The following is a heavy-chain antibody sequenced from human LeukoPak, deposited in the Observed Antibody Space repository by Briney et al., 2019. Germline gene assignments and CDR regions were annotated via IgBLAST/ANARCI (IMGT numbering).Heavy chain of an antibody. J-gene: IGHJ4*02. Sequence: GGSLRLSCAASGFTFSRSWMTWVRQAPGKGLEWVAVIRPDGSEAAYVDSVIGRFTISRDNAKNSLFLQMISLRVEDTAVYYCTRDRAYKTFDCWGQGALVTVSS. CDR3: TRDRAYKTFDC. CDR1: GFTFSRSW. CDR2: IRPDGSEA. D-gene: IGHD3-16*01. V-gene: IGHV3-7*04.